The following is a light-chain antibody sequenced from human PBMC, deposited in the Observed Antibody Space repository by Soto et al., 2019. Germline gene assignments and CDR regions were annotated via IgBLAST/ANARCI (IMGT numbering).Light chain of an antibody. Sequence: QSVLTQPASVSGSPGQSITISCTGTSRDVGAYDYVSWYLQYPDKAPQLLIYYVDHRPSGVSSRFSGSKSGNTASLTISGLQDEQERAPYCRSYEDGSIYFFGTGTKVTV. CDR3: RSYEDGSIYF. CDR1: SRDVGAYDY. J-gene: IGLJ1*01. V-gene: IGLV2-14*03. CDR2: YVD.